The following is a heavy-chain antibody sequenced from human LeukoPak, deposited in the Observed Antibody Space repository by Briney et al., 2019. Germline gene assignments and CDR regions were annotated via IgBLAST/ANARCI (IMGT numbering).Heavy chain of an antibody. J-gene: IGHJ3*02. D-gene: IGHD6-19*01. Sequence: ASVKVSCKASGYTFTGYYMHWVRQAPGQGLEWMGWINPNSGGTNYAQKFQGRVTMTRDTSISTAYMELSRLRSDDTAVYYCARVEQWLVRLGAFDIWGQGTMVTASS. CDR2: INPNSGGT. V-gene: IGHV1-2*02. CDR1: GYTFTGYY. CDR3: ARVEQWLVRLGAFDI.